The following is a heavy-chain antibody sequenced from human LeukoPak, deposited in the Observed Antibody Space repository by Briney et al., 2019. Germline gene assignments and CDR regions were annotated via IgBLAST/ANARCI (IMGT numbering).Heavy chain of an antibody. CDR2: IYPGDSDT. J-gene: IGHJ2*01. CDR3: ARSGDSSGWYFAFDL. D-gene: IGHD6-19*01. CDR1: GCSFTSYW. Sequence: SGGALEISCKGSGCSFTSYWIGWVRQVPGKGLGWMGIIYPGDSDTRYSPSFQGQVTISADQSISTAYLQWSSLKASDTAMYYCARSGDSSGWYFAFDLWGRGTLVTVSS. V-gene: IGHV5-51*01.